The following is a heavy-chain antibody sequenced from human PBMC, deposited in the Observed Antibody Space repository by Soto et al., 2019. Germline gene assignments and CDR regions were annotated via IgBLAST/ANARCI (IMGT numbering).Heavy chain of an antibody. D-gene: IGHD4-4*01. Sequence: ASVKVSCKASGYTFTSYGISWVRQAPGQGPEWMGWISAYNGNTNYAQKLQGRVTMTTDKSTSTAYMELSSLRSEDTAVYYCARDGDYSNYGWFDPWGQGTLVTVSS. CDR2: ISAYNGNT. CDR3: ARDGDYSNYGWFDP. J-gene: IGHJ5*02. V-gene: IGHV1-18*01. CDR1: GYTFTSYG.